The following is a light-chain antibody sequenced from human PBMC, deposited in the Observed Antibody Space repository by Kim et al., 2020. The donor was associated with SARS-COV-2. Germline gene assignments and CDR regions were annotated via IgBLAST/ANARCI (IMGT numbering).Light chain of an antibody. Sequence: GQWVTISCSASSSNPGVYNVNWSQKVPGAAPKLLIYHNDQRPSGVPDRFSGSKSGTSASLAISGLQSEDEADYHCAAWDDSLNGRVFGGGTKLTVL. CDR3: AAWDDSLNGRV. J-gene: IGLJ3*02. CDR2: HND. CDR1: SSNPGVYN. V-gene: IGLV1-44*01.